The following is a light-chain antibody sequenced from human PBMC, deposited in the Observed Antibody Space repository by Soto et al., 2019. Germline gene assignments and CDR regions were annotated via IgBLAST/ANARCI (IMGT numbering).Light chain of an antibody. CDR1: QSIHTS. CDR3: QHRNVWPPIT. CDR2: DST. V-gene: IGKV3-11*01. J-gene: IGKJ5*01. Sequence: VLTKYPATLSLSPGGRATLSCRARQSIHTSLAWYQQKSGKPPRLVIYDSTLRANGVPDRFGGSRSGTEFTLTITSLEPEDFAVYYCQHRNVWPPITFGQGTRLEIK.